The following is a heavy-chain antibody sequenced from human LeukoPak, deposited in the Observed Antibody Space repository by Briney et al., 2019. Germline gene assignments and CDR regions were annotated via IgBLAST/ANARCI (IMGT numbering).Heavy chain of an antibody. CDR3: ARVSRIQLWSSGFDY. D-gene: IGHD5-18*01. CDR1: GGSISSGGYS. Sequence: PSETLSLTCAVSGGSISSGGYSWSWIRQPPGKGLEWIGYIYHSGSTYYNPSLKSRVTISVDTSKNQFSLKLSSVTAADTAVYYCARVSRIQLWSSGFDYWGQGTLVTVSS. J-gene: IGHJ4*02. V-gene: IGHV4-30-2*05. CDR2: IYHSGST.